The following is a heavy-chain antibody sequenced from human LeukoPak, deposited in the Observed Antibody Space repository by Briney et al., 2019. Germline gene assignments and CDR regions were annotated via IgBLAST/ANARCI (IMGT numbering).Heavy chain of an antibody. V-gene: IGHV3-48*01. CDR2: ISGTSGSI. J-gene: IGHJ4*02. D-gene: IGHD1-26*01. Sequence: GGSLRLSCTASGFTFSYYWINWVRQAPGKGLEWVAYISGTSGSIYYADSVKGRFSIARDNAKNSVYLQMNSLRAEDTAVYFCARDEPGGGATTNDYWGQGTLVTVSS. CDR3: ARDEPGGGATTNDY. CDR1: GFTFSYYW.